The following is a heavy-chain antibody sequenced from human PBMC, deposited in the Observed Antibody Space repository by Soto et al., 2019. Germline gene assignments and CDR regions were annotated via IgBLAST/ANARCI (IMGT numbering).Heavy chain of an antibody. D-gene: IGHD5-18*01. CDR1: GYSFTKYG. J-gene: IGHJ6*02. V-gene: IGHV1-18*01. CDR2: ISIYKGNT. CDR3: ARDKGYGFGWSSSSGMDV. Sequence: AASVKVSCKASGYSFTKYGVSWVRQAPGQGLEWLGWISIYKGNTIYAQKFQGRVTVTTDTSASTVYMEVRSLRSDDSAVYYCARDKGYGFGWSSSSGMDVWGQGTTVNVS.